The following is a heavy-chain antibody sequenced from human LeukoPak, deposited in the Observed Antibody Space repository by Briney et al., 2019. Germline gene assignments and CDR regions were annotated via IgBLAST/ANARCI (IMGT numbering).Heavy chain of an antibody. CDR2: IYHSGST. J-gene: IGHJ4*02. D-gene: IGHD3-3*01. CDR3: ARMETATFDY. V-gene: IGHV4-30-2*01. CDR1: GGSISSGGYS. Sequence: SETLSPTCAVSGGSISSGGYSWSWIRQPPGKGLEWIGYIYHSGSTYYNPSLKSRVTISVDRSKNQFSLKLSSVTAADTAVYYCARMETATFDYWGQGTLVTVSS.